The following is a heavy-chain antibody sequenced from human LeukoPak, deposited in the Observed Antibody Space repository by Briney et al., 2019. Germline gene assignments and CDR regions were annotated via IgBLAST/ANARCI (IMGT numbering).Heavy chain of an antibody. Sequence: SAPALVKPTQTLTLTRTFSGFSLSTSGMCVSWIRQPPGKALEWLALLVCDEEKYYSTSLKTTLTISKDTSKNPVVLTMTNMDPVDTATYYCARLRGSSSWYREHYYYYGMDVWGQGTTVTVSS. CDR3: ARLRGSSSWYREHYYYYGMDV. D-gene: IGHD6-13*01. CDR2: LVCDEEK. V-gene: IGHV2-70*01. J-gene: IGHJ6*02. CDR1: GFSLSTSGMC.